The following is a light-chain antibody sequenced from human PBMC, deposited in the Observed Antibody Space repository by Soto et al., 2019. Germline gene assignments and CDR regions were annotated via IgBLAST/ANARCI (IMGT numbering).Light chain of an antibody. J-gene: IGKJ1*01. CDR3: QQYGSSPAT. CDR2: GAS. V-gene: IGKV3-20*01. Sequence: EIVLTQSPGTLSLSPGERATLSCRASQSVSSSYLAWYQHKPGQAPRLLIYGASSRATGIPDRFSGSGSGTDFTLTISRLEPEDVAVYYCQQYGSSPATFGQGTKVEIK. CDR1: QSVSSSY.